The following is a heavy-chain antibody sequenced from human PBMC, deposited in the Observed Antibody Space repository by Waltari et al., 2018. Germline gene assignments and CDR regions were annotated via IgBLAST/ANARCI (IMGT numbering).Heavy chain of an antibody. Sequence: EVQLVESGGGLVKPGGSLRLSCAASGFTFSSYSMNWVRQAPGKGMEWVSSISSSSSYIYYADSVKGRFTISRDNAKNSLYLQMNSLRAEDTAVYYCARVLSIAAAGTSISYYMDVWGKGTTVTVSS. D-gene: IGHD6-13*01. CDR3: ARVLSIAAAGTSISYYMDV. CDR1: GFTFSSYS. CDR2: ISSSSSYI. J-gene: IGHJ6*03. V-gene: IGHV3-21*01.